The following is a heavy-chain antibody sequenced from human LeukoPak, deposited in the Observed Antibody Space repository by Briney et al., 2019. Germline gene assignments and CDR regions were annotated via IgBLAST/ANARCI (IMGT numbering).Heavy chain of an antibody. J-gene: IGHJ6*03. CDR1: GFTFSDFY. Sequence: GRSLRLSCAASGFTFSDFYMAWIRQAPGKGLEWVAYISSSGSIIDYADSVKGRFTISRDNAKKSLYLQMNSLRAEDAAVYYCASGVPQNYYYYYYMDVWGKGTTVTVSS. CDR3: ASGVPQNYYYYYYMDV. D-gene: IGHD3-16*01. CDR2: ISSSGSII. V-gene: IGHV3-11*04.